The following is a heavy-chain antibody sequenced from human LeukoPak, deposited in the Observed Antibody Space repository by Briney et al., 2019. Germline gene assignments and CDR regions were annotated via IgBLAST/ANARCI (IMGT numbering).Heavy chain of an antibody. CDR1: GYTFTNYA. CDR2: INTNTGNP. CDR3: VRDKEGRARWFGP. Sequence: ASVKVSCKASGYTFTNYAMNWVRQAPGQGLEWMGWINTNTGNPTYAQGFTGRFVFSLDTSVSTAYLQISSLKAEDTAVYYCVRDKEGRARWFGPWGQGTLVTVSS. J-gene: IGHJ5*02. V-gene: IGHV7-4-1*02.